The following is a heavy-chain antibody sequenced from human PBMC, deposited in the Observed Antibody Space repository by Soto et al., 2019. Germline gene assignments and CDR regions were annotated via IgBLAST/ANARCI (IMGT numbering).Heavy chain of an antibody. CDR3: AREVATISAPTDY. J-gene: IGHJ4*02. CDR1: GYTFTIYD. CDR2: MNPNSGNT. Sequence: ASVKVSCKASGYTFTIYDINWVLQATGQGLEWMGWMNPNSGNTGYAQKFQGRVTMTRNTSISTAYMELSSLRSEDTAVYYCAREVATISAPTDYWGQGTLVTVSS. V-gene: IGHV1-8*01. D-gene: IGHD5-12*01.